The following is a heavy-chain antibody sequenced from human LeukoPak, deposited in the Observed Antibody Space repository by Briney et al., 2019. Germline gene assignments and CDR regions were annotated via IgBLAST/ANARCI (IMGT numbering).Heavy chain of an antibody. CDR2: MIPNSGNT. CDR3: ARALRYYYDSSGLNWFDP. Sequence: ASVKVSCKASGYTFTSYDINWVRQATGQGLEWMGWMIPNSGNTGYAQKFQGRVTMTRNTSISTAYMELSSLRSEDTAVYYCARALRYYYDSSGLNWFDPWGQGTLVTVSS. D-gene: IGHD3-22*01. V-gene: IGHV1-8*01. CDR1: GYTFTSYD. J-gene: IGHJ5*02.